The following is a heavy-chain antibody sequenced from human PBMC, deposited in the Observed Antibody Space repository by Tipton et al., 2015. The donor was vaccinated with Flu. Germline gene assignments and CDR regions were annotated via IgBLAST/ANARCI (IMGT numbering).Heavy chain of an antibody. D-gene: IGHD2-15*01. CDR1: GGSFSGYY. V-gene: IGHV4-34*01. CDR3: ARVRGYCSGGSCHFDY. J-gene: IGHJ4*02. Sequence: TLSLTCAVYGGSFSGYYWSWIRQPPGKGLEWIGEINHSGSTNYNPSLKSRVTISVDTSKNQFSLKLSSVTAADTAVYYCARVRGYCSGGSCHFDYWGQGTLVTVSS. CDR2: INHSGST.